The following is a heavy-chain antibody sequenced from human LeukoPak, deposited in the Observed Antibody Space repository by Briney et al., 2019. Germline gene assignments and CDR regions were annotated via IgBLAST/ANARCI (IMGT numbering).Heavy chain of an antibody. V-gene: IGHV1-18*01. Sequence: ASVKVSCKASGYTFTNNGINWVRQAPGQGLEWMGWIGTYNGNTHYAQRLQGRVTMTTDTSTSTAYMELRSLRSDGTAVYFCARTSYDFLTLAPDPANDFWGQGTLVTVSS. CDR2: IGTYNGNT. CDR1: GYTFTNNG. J-gene: IGHJ4*02. D-gene: IGHD3-9*01. CDR3: ARTSYDFLTLAPDPANDF.